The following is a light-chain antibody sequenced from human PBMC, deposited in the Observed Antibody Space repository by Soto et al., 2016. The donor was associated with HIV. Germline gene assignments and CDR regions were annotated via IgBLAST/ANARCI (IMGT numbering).Light chain of an antibody. Sequence: DIQMTQSPSSLSAYVGDRVTITCQATQHISNHLNWYQQKTGKAPELLIHDASNLEPGVPSRFSGSGSGTDSTFTISSLQPEDIATYYCQHYDNLLITFGGGTKVEIK. CDR1: QHISNH. CDR3: QHYDNLLIT. J-gene: IGKJ4*01. CDR2: DAS. V-gene: IGKV1-33*01.